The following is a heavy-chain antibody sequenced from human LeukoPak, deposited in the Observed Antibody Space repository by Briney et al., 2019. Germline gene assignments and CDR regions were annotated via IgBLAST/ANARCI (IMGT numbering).Heavy chain of an antibody. V-gene: IGHV3-48*04. D-gene: IGHD3-10*01. Sequence: GGSLRLSCAASAFTFITSNVNWVRQAPGKGLEWIAHITASSRTIEYADSVKGRFTYSRDNAQNSRYLPMDSLRAEDSAIYYCAKSRGWFETFDIWGQGTTVTVS. J-gene: IGHJ3*02. CDR3: AKSRGWFETFDI. CDR1: AFTFITSN. CDR2: ITASSRTI.